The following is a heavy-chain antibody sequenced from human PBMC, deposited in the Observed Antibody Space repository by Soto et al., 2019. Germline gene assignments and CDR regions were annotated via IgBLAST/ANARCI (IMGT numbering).Heavy chain of an antibody. CDR1: GGTFSSYT. Sequence: QVQLVQSGAEVKKPGSSVKVSCKASGGTFSSYTISWVRQAPGQELEWMGRIIPILGIANYAQKFQGRVTITADKSTSTAYMELSSLRSDDTAVYYCAIESPRYCSSTSCRYPLDYWGQGTLVTVSS. J-gene: IGHJ4*02. CDR2: IIPILGIA. D-gene: IGHD2-2*01. CDR3: AIESPRYCSSTSCRYPLDY. V-gene: IGHV1-69*08.